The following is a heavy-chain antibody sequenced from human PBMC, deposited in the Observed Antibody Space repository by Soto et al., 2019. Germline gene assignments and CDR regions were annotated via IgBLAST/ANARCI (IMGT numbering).Heavy chain of an antibody. Sequence: GGSLRLSCTASGFTFSTYAMSWVRQAPGKGLEWVSAISASGESTYSADSVKGRFTISRDNSMNALYLQMSSLRIEDTAVYYCAHPRGYGVFDAYDIWGQGXMVTV. D-gene: IGHD4-17*01. CDR3: AHPRGYGVFDAYDI. CDR2: ISASGEST. J-gene: IGHJ3*02. V-gene: IGHV3-23*01. CDR1: GFTFSTYA.